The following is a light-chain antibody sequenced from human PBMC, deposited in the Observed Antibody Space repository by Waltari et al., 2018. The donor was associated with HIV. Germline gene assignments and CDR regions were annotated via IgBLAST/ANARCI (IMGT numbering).Light chain of an antibody. CDR3: ATWEHRLNGPI. Sequence: QYVLTQPPSASGTPGQRVTISCSGGSSNIGTYSVNWYQQVPGTAPKLLIYNNNSWPSGVPARFSGSKSGTSASLAISGLQSEDEADYYCATWEHRLNGPIFGGGTRLTVL. CDR2: NNN. V-gene: IGLV1-44*01. CDR1: SSNIGTYS. J-gene: IGLJ2*01.